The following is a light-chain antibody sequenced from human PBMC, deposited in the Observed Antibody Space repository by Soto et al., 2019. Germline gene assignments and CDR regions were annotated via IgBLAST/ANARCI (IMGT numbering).Light chain of an antibody. CDR1: SSNIGAGYD. CDR3: QSYDSSLSGYV. Sequence: SVLTQPPSVSGAPGQRVTISCTGSSSNIGAGYDVHWYQQLPGTAPKLLIYGNSNRPSGVPDRFSGSKSGTSASLAITGLQAEDGADYYCQSYDSSLSGYVFGTGTKVTVL. J-gene: IGLJ1*01. V-gene: IGLV1-40*01. CDR2: GNS.